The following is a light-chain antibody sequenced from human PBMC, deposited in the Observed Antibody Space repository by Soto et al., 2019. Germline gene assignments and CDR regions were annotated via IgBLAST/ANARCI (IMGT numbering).Light chain of an antibody. CDR2: DVS. V-gene: IGLV2-14*03. J-gene: IGLJ1*01. CDR1: SSDVGGYNS. CDR3: CAYGIESTFYV. Sequence: QSVLTQPASLSGSPGQSITISCTGTSSDVGGYNSVSWYQQHPGKAPTVIIFDVSSRPSGVSSRFSGSKSGNTASLTVSGLHADDEADYYCCAYGIESTFYVFRAGTKVTV.